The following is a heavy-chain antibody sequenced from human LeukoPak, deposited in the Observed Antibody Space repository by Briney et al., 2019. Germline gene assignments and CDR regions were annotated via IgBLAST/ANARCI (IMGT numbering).Heavy chain of an antibody. Sequence: GGSLRLSCAASGFTFSSYSMNWVRQAPGKGLEWVSYISSSSSTIYYADSVKGRFTISRDNSKNALYLQMNSLRAEDTAVYYCARSFLGYYDSSGYYYWGQGTLVTVSS. CDR3: ARSFLGYYDSSGYYY. D-gene: IGHD3-22*01. J-gene: IGHJ4*02. CDR2: ISSSSSTI. CDR1: GFTFSSYS. V-gene: IGHV3-48*01.